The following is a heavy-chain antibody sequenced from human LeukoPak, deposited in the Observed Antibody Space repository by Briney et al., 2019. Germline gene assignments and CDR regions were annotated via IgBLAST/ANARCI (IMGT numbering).Heavy chain of an antibody. D-gene: IGHD5-18*01. V-gene: IGHV3-30-3*02. CDR1: GFTFSSYA. J-gene: IGHJ4*02. Sequence: PGGSLRLSCAASGFTFSSYAMHWVRQAPGKGLEWVAVISYDGSNKYYADSVKGRFTISRDNSKNTLYLQMNSLRAEDTAVYYCAKSAKEDTAMVRGYYFDYWGQGTLVTVSS. CDR2: ISYDGSNK. CDR3: AKSAKEDTAMVRGYYFDY.